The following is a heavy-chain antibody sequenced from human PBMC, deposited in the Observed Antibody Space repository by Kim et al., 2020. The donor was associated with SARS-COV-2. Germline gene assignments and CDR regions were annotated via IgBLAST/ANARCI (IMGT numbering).Heavy chain of an antibody. J-gene: IGHJ3*02. V-gene: IGHV4-59*01. D-gene: IGHD3-16*01. CDR3: ARERLTWGAFDI. Sequence: SETLSLTCTVSGGSISSYYWSWIRQPPGKGLEWIGYIYYSGSTNYNPSLKSRVTISVDTSKNQFSLKLSSVTAADTAVYYCARERLTWGAFDIWGQGTMGTVSS. CDR1: GGSISSYY. CDR2: IYYSGST.